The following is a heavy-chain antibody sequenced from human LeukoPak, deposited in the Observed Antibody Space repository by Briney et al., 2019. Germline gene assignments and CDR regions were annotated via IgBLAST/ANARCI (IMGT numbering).Heavy chain of an antibody. Sequence: PGGSLRLSCGASGLTFGTYWMHWVRQAPGKGLVWVSRINLDGSSTGYADSVRGRFTISRDNTKNTLYLQMNSLRAEDTAVYYCTKDFDAATGYWGQGTLVTVS. CDR3: TKDFDAATGY. D-gene: IGHD3-9*01. CDR2: INLDGSST. CDR1: GLTFGTYW. J-gene: IGHJ4*02. V-gene: IGHV3-74*01.